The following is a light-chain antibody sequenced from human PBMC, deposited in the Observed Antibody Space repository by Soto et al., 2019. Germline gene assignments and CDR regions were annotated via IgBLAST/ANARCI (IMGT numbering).Light chain of an antibody. J-gene: IGKJ2*01. CDR3: LQDYNYPYT. CDR2: AAS. Sequence: AIEMTQSPSTLSVSPGDRATLSCRASQRVSNDLAWYQQKPGKAPKLLIYAASSLHSGVPARFSGSGSGTDFTLTISNLQPEDFATYYCLQDYNYPYTFGQGTKLEIK. V-gene: IGKV1-6*01. CDR1: QRVSND.